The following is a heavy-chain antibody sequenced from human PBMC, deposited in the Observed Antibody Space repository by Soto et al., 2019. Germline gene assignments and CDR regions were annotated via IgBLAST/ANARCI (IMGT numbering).Heavy chain of an antibody. CDR1: GYRFTNYW. CDR3: ASSGSTVTLGDYYYYYGMDV. Sequence: GESLKISCKGSGYRFTNYWIGWVRQMPGKGLEWMGIIYPGDSDTRYSPSFQGQVTISADKSISTAYLQWSSLKASDTAMYYCASSGSTVTLGDYYYYYGMDVWGQGTTVTVSS. V-gene: IGHV5-51*01. CDR2: IYPGDSDT. J-gene: IGHJ6*02. D-gene: IGHD4-17*01.